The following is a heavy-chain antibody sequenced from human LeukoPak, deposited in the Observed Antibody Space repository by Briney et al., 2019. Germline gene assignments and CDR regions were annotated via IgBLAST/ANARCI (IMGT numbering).Heavy chain of an antibody. CDR3: ARGRTTVTTFDY. CDR2: ISSSSSYI. D-gene: IGHD4-17*01. Sequence: GGSLRLSCAASGFTFSSYAMSWVRQAPGKGLEWVSSISSSSSYIYYADSVKGRFTISRDNAKNSLYLQMNSLRAEDTAVYYCARGRTTVTTFDYWGQGTLVTVSS. V-gene: IGHV3-21*01. CDR1: GFTFSSYA. J-gene: IGHJ4*02.